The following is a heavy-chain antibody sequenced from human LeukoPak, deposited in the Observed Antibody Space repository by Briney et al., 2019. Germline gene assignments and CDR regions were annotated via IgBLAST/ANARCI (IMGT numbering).Heavy chain of an antibody. V-gene: IGHV5-51*01. D-gene: IGHD1-1*01. CDR2: IYPGDSDT. J-gene: IGHJ3*02. CDR3: ARQHDRSWNDAFDI. Sequence: GESLKISCKGSAYSFTSYWIAWVRQMPGKGLEWMGIIYPGDSDTRYSPSFQGQVTISADKSISTAYLQWSSLKASDTAMYYCARQHDRSWNDAFDIWGQGTMVTVSS. CDR1: AYSFTSYW.